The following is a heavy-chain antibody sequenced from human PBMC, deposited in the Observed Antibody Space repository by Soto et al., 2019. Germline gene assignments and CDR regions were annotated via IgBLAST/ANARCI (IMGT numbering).Heavy chain of an antibody. V-gene: IGHV1-2*02. J-gene: IGHJ3*01. CDR2: INPNSGDP. D-gene: IGHD6-13*01. Sequence: ASVKVSCNASGYTLSTYYRHWVRQATGQGREWMGWINPNSGDPNYAQKFQGRVTMTRDTSINTAYMELRWLRSEDAAVYYCTREGGGIVEAGAGTDAFDLWGQGTKVTVSS. CDR1: GYTLSTYY. CDR3: TREGGGIVEAGAGTDAFDL.